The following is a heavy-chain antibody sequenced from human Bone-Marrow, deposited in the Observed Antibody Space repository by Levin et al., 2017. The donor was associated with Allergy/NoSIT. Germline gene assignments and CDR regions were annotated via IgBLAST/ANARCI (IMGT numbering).Heavy chain of an antibody. Sequence: SVKVSCKASGGTFSSYAISWVRQAPGQGLEWMGGIIPIFGTANYAQKFQGRVTITADESTSTAYMELSSLRSEDTAVYYCARVSSEGGYSYGYNYWGQGTLVTVSS. CDR3: ARVSSEGGYSYGYNY. D-gene: IGHD5-18*01. CDR2: IIPIFGTA. J-gene: IGHJ4*02. V-gene: IGHV1-69*13. CDR1: GGTFSSYA.